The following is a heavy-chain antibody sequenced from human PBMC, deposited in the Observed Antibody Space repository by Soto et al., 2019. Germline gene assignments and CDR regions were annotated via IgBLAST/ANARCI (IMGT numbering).Heavy chain of an antibody. CDR2: INPNSGDT. V-gene: IGHV1-2*04. CDR1: GYTFTGSY. D-gene: IGHD6-13*01. CDR3: ARSPGIATAGGYYFDY. Sequence: AWGKVSCNHSGYTFTGSYIHWVRQAPGHGLEWMGWINPNSGDTNYAQKFQDWVTLTRDTSISTAYMELRRLRSDDTAVYYCARSPGIATAGGYYFDYWGPGTLVTVSS. J-gene: IGHJ4*02.